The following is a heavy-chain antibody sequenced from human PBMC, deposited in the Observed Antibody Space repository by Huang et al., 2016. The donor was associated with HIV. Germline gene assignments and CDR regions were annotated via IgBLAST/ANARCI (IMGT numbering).Heavy chain of an antibody. V-gene: IGHV5-51*01. D-gene: IGHD6-6*01. Sequence: VQLVQSGAEVKKPGESLKISCKGSGYSFSSYGMAWVRQMPGKGLEWMGIIFLVASDTTYSPSCEGQVTISADKSIGTAYLQWSSLKASDTAMYYCARRFSSSSGYFDYWGQGSLVTVSS. CDR1: GYSFSSYG. CDR2: IFLVASDT. J-gene: IGHJ4*02. CDR3: ARRFSSSSGYFDY.